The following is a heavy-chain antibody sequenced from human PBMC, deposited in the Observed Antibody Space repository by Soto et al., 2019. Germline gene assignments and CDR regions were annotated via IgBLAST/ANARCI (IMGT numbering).Heavy chain of an antibody. V-gene: IGHV1-69*01. CDR2: IIPIFGTA. Sequence: QVQLVQSGAEVKKPGSSVKVSCKASGGTFSSYAISWVRQAPGQGLEWMGGIIPIFGTANYEQKFQGRVTITADESTSTAYMALSSLRSEDTAVYYCARYVRWKEAWGAFDIWGQGSMVTVSS. J-gene: IGHJ3*02. CDR1: GGTFSSYA. CDR3: ARYVRWKEAWGAFDI. D-gene: IGHD3-16*01.